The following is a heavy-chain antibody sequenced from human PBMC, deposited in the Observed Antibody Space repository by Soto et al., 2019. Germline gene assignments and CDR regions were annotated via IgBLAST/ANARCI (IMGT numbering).Heavy chain of an antibody. V-gene: IGHV3-30*18. D-gene: IGHD6-19*01. Sequence: QVPLVESGGGVVQSGRSLRLSCVASGFTFSHYAMYWVRQAPGKGLEWVALISFDGSSEYYADSVKGRFTISRDNSKNTLYLQVNSLRREDTAVYHCAKSQTSSGWSLVDYWGLGTLVTVSS. CDR2: ISFDGSSE. CDR3: AKSQTSSGWSLVDY. J-gene: IGHJ4*02. CDR1: GFTFSHYA.